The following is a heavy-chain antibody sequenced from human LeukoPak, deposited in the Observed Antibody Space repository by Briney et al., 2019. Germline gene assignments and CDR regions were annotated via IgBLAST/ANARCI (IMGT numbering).Heavy chain of an antibody. V-gene: IGHV3-30-3*01. D-gene: IGHD2-15*01. CDR3: ARDPVHTLGYCSGGSCYSNAFDI. Sequence: GGSLRLSCAASGFTFSSYAMHWVRQAPGKGLEWVAVISYDGSNKYYADSVKGRFTISRDNSKNTLYLQMNSLRAEDTAVYYCARDPVHTLGYCSGGSCYSNAFDIWGQGTLVTVSS. CDR1: GFTFSSYA. J-gene: IGHJ4*02. CDR2: ISYDGSNK.